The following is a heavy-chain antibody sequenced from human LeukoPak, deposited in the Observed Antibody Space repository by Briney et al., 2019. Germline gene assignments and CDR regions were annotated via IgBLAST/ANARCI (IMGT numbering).Heavy chain of an antibody. D-gene: IGHD3-22*01. CDR2: IYHSGST. CDR3: ARARVGSSGYTPPRFDY. V-gene: IGHV4-30-2*01. J-gene: IGHJ4*02. CDR1: GGSISSGGYS. Sequence: SETLSLTCAVSGGSISSGGYSWSWIRQPPGKGLEWIGYIYHSGSTYYNPSLKSRVTISVDRSKNQFSLKLSSVTAADTAVYYCARARVGSSGYTPPRFDYWGQGTLVTVSS.